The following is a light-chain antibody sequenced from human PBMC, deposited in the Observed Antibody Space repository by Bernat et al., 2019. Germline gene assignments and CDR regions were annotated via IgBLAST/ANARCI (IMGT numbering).Light chain of an antibody. CDR1: QDVTNY. J-gene: IGKJ1*01. V-gene: IGKV1D-13*01. CDR2: DAS. Sequence: TSVGDRVPITCRASQDVTNYLAWYQQKPGKAPKLLIYDASTLQSGVPSRFSGGGSGTDFILTLNSIKPEDVETYDCIKYKNKPGTVGQGTKGE. CDR3: IKYKNKPGT.